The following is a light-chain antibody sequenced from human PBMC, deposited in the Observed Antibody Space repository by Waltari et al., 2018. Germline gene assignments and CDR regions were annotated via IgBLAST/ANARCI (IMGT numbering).Light chain of an antibody. V-gene: IGKV2-30*01. J-gene: IGKJ2*03. Sequence: DAVTTQSPLSLPVTLGQPASISCRSSQSLVYSDGNTYLTWFHERPGQSPRRPIDRVSKRDSGVPDRFSGGGSGTDFTLKISRVEAEDVGVYYCMQATHWPYSFGQGTKLEIK. CDR1: QSLVYSDGNTY. CDR3: MQATHWPYS. CDR2: RVS.